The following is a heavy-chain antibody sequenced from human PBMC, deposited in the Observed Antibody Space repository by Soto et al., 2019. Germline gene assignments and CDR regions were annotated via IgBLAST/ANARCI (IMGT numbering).Heavy chain of an antibody. Sequence: GDSVKASCRASGCTFTSYYMHWVRQAPGQGLEWMGIINPSGGSTSYAQKFQGRVTMTRDTSTSTVYMELSSLRSEDTAVYYCARVPFYYDSSAHQSLYYFDFWGQGTLVTVSS. D-gene: IGHD3-22*01. CDR1: GCTFTSYY. CDR2: INPSGGST. J-gene: IGHJ4*02. CDR3: ARVPFYYDSSAHQSLYYFDF. V-gene: IGHV1-46*01.